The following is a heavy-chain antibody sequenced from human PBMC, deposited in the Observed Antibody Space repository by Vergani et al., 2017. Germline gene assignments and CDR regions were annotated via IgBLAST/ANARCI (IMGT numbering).Heavy chain of an antibody. J-gene: IGHJ4*02. CDR2: IRSKANNYAT. CDR1: GFTFSDSA. CDR3: LISNAGTDY. Sequence: EVQLVESGGGLVKPGGSLRLSCAASGFTFSDSAIHWVRQASGNGLEWVGRIRSKANNYATAFAASVEGKFTISRDDSKNTAFLQMNSLKTEDTAVYYCLISNAGTDYWGQGTLITVSS. D-gene: IGHD1-1*01. V-gene: IGHV3-73*01.